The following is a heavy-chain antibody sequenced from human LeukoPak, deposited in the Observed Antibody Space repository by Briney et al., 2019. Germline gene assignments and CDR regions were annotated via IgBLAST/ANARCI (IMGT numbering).Heavy chain of an antibody. D-gene: IGHD1-26*01. Sequence: GESLKISCKGSGYRFTSYWIGWVRQMPGKGLEWMGIIYPGDSDTRYSPSFQGQVTISADKSISTAYLQWSSLKASDTAMYYCARRYSGSYSAFDIWGQGTMVTVSS. V-gene: IGHV5-51*01. CDR3: ARRYSGSYSAFDI. CDR1: GYRFTSYW. CDR2: IYPGDSDT. J-gene: IGHJ3*02.